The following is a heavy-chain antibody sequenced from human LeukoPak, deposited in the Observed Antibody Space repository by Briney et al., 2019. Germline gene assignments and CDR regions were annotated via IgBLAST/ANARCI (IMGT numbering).Heavy chain of an antibody. Sequence: GGSLRLSCAASGFTFSSYGMHWVRQAPGKGLEWVAVISYDGSNKYYADSVKGRFTISRDNSKNTLYLQMNSLRAEDTAVYYCAKGRRYGSGSYLPDYYYYYGMDVWGQGTTVTVSS. CDR2: ISYDGSNK. CDR1: GFTFSSYG. D-gene: IGHD3-10*01. J-gene: IGHJ6*02. CDR3: AKGRRYGSGSYLPDYYYYYGMDV. V-gene: IGHV3-30*18.